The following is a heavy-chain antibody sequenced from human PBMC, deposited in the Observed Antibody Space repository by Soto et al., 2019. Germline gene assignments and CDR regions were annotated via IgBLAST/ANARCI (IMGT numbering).Heavy chain of an antibody. D-gene: IGHD1-1*01. V-gene: IGHV4-31*03. CDR3: GRGPQLDPRFDY. J-gene: IGHJ4*02. Sequence: SETLSLTCTVSGGSISSGGYYWSWIRQHPGKGLEWIGYIYYSGSTYYNPSLKSRVTISVDTSKNQFSLKLSSVTAADTAVYYCGRGPQLDPRFDYGGQETLVPVPS. CDR2: IYYSGST. CDR1: GGSISSGGYY.